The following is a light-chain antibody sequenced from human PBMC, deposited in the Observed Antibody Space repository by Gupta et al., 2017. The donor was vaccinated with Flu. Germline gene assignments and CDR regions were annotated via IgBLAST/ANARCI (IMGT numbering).Light chain of an antibody. J-gene: IGLJ1*01. CDR3: SSYSTSNTLV. CDR1: RSDIGDYKH. Sequence: RSDIGDYKHVSWYQQFPGKAPNLIISEVSYRPSGVSSRFSGSKSGNTASLTISGLQAEDEADYYCSSYSTSNTLVFGTGTQVTVL. CDR2: EVS. V-gene: IGLV2-14*01.